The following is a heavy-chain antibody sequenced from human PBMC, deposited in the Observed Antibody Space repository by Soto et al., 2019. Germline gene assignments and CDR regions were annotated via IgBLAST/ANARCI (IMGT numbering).Heavy chain of an antibody. V-gene: IGHV3-23*01. Sequence: PGGSLRLSCAASGFTFSAYTMSWVRQGPGKGPEWVARIRGSGESTRYADSVRGRFTISRDNSKNTLYLEMNSLRVDDTAQYYCAKGVVGATAPDSWGQGTLVTVS. CDR3: AKGVVGATAPDS. CDR1: GFTFSAYT. D-gene: IGHD2-15*01. J-gene: IGHJ4*02. CDR2: IRGSGEST.